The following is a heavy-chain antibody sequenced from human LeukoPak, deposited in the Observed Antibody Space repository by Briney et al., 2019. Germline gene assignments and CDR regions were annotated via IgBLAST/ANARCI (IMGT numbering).Heavy chain of an antibody. CDR1: GGSISSYY. J-gene: IGHJ6*02. V-gene: IGHV4-59*08. CDR3: ARHVLLWFGYGMDV. Sequence: SGTLSLTCTVSGGSISSYYWSWIRQPPGKGLEWIGYIYYSGSTNYNPSLKSRVTISVDTSKNQFSLKLSSVTAVDTAVYYCARHVLLWFGYGMDVWGQGTTVTVSS. CDR2: IYYSGST. D-gene: IGHD3-10*01.